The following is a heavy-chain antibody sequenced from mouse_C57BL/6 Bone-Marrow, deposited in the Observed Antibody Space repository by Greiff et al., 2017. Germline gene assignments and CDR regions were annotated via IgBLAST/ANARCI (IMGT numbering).Heavy chain of an antibody. V-gene: IGHV1-9*01. CDR3: ARISFYYSVSSYWYFDV. CDR2: ILPGSGST. CDR1: GYTFTGYW. D-gene: IGHD1-1*01. J-gene: IGHJ1*03. Sequence: VQLQESGAELMKPGASVNLSCKATGYTFTGYWIEWVKQRPGHGLEWIGEILPGSGSTKYNEKFYGKATFTADTSSNTAYMQLSSLTTEDSASYYCARISFYYSVSSYWYFDVWGTGTTVTGSS.